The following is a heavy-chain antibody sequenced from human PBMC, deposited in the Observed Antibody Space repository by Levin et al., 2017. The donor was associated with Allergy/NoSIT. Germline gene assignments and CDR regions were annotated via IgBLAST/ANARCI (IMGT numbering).Heavy chain of an antibody. CDR3: ARGRGLWFGELMGNY. Sequence: GESLKISCKASGYTFTSYYMHWVRQAPGQGLEWMGILNPSGGSTSYAQKFQGRVTMTRDTSTSTVYMELSSLRSEDTAVYYCARGRGLWFGELMGNYWGQGTLVTVSS. CDR2: LNPSGGST. D-gene: IGHD3-10*01. V-gene: IGHV1-46*03. CDR1: GYTFTSYY. J-gene: IGHJ4*02.